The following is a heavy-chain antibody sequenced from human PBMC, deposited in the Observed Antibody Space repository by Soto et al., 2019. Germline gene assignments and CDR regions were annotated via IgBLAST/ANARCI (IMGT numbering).Heavy chain of an antibody. V-gene: IGHV4-34*01. CDR1: GGSFSGYY. CDR3: ARGRHILTGYYVGPYNWFDP. Sequence: SETLSLTCAVYGGSFSGYYWSWIRQPPGKGLEWIGEINHSGSTNYNPSLKSRVTISVDTSKNQFSLKPSSVTAADTAVYYCARGRHILTGYYVGPYNWFDPWGQGTLVTVSS. J-gene: IGHJ5*02. CDR2: INHSGST. D-gene: IGHD3-9*01.